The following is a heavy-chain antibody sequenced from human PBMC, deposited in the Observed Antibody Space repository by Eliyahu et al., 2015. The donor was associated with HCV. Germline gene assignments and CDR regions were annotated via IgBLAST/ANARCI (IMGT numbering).Heavy chain of an antibody. CDR3: ARGYRGPLGYYYGMDV. J-gene: IGHJ6*02. D-gene: IGHD3-16*02. V-gene: IGHV3-30-3*01. CDR2: ISYDGSNK. Sequence: QVQLVESGGGVVQPGRSLRLSCAASGFTFSSYAMHWVRQAPGKGLEWVAVISYDGSNKYYADSVKGRFTISRDNSKNTLYLQMNSLRAEDTAVYYCARGYRGPLGYYYGMDVWGQGTTVTVSS. CDR1: GFTFSSYA.